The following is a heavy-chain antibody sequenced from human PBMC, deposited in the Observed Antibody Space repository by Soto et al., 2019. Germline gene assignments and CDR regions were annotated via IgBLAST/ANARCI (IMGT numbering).Heavy chain of an antibody. D-gene: IGHD5-18*01. Sequence: QVQLVESGGGVVQPGRSLRLSCAASGFTFSSYGMHWVRQAPGKGLEWVAVLSYDGSNKYYADSVKGRFTISRDNSKNTLYLQMNSLRAEDTAVYYCAKARGYSYGYYLDYWGQGTLVTVSS. CDR3: AKARGYSYGYYLDY. CDR2: LSYDGSNK. J-gene: IGHJ4*02. CDR1: GFTFSSYG. V-gene: IGHV3-30*18.